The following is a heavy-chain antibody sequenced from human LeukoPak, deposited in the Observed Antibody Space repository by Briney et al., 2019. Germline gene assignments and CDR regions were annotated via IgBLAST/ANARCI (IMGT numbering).Heavy chain of an antibody. CDR2: INYSGNT. CDR1: GGSLSSYY. J-gene: IGHJ5*02. D-gene: IGHD2-15*01. Sequence: SETLSLTCTVSGGSLSSYYWNWIRQPPGKGLEWIGYINYSGNTNYNPSLKSRVTISIDTSKNQFSLKLSSVTAADPAVYYCARYWWSGAAPGSWFDPWGQGTLVTVSS. CDR3: ARYWWSGAAPGSWFDP. V-gene: IGHV4-59*08.